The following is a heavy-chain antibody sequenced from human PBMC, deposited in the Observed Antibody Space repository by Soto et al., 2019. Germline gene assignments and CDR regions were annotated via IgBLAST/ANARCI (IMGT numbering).Heavy chain of an antibody. CDR2: ISYDGSNK. D-gene: IGHD3-10*01. Sequence: GGSLRLSCAASGFTFSTYGMHWVRQAPGKGLDWVAVISYDGSNKYYADSVKGRFFISRDNSKNTLYLQMNSLTPEDTAVYYCARVGPYGSGSFYLREMDYWGQGTLVTVSS. CDR3: ARVGPYGSGSFYLREMDY. CDR1: GFTFSTYG. V-gene: IGHV3-30*19. J-gene: IGHJ4*02.